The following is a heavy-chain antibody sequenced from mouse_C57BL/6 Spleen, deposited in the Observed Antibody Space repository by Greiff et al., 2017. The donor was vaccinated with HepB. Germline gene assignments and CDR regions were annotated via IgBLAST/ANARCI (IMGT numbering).Heavy chain of an antibody. D-gene: IGHD1-1*01. V-gene: IGHV1-55*01. Sequence: QVQLQQSGAELVKPGASVKMSCKASGYTFTSYWITWVKQRPGQGLEWIGDIYPGSGSTNYNEKFKSKATLTVDTSSSTAYMQLSSLTSEDSAVYYCARLTTVAYYFDYWGQGTTLTVSS. J-gene: IGHJ2*01. CDR3: ARLTTVAYYFDY. CDR2: IYPGSGST. CDR1: GYTFTSYW.